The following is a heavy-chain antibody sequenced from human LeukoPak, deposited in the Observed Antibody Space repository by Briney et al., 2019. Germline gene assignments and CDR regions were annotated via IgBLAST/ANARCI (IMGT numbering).Heavy chain of an antibody. CDR2: INHSGST. CDR1: GGSFSGYY. CDR3: ARVRGVKGYFDY. D-gene: IGHD3-10*01. J-gene: IGHJ4*02. V-gene: IGHV4-34*01. Sequence: SETLSLTCAVYGGSFSGYYWSWIRQPPGKGLEWIGEINHSGSTNYNPSLKSRVTMSVDTSKNQFSLKLSSVTAADTAVYYCARVRGVKGYFDYWGQGTLVTVSS.